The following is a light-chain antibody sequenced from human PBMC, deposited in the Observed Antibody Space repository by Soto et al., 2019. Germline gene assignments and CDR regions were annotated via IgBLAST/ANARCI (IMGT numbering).Light chain of an antibody. CDR3: SSYAGSNNFVV. V-gene: IGLV2-8*01. J-gene: IGLJ2*01. CDR2: EVS. CDR1: SSDVAGYNF. Sequence: QSALTQPPSASGSPGQSVTISCTGTSSDVAGYNFVSWYQHHPGRAPKLMLYEVSKRPSGVPDRLSGSKSGNTASLTVSGLQAEDEADYYCSSYAGSNNFVVFGGGTKLTVL.